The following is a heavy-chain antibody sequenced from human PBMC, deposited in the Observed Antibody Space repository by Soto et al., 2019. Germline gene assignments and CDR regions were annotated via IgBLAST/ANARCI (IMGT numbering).Heavy chain of an antibody. CDR3: AKSGCSNTICLLRGSWFDP. V-gene: IGHV1-69*02. D-gene: IGHD2-2*01. Sequence: SVKVSCKASGGTFSSYTISWVRQAPGQGLEWMGRIIPILGIANYAQKFQGRVTITADKSTSTAYMELSSLRSEDTAVYYCAKSGCSNTICLLRGSWFDPWGQGTLVTVSS. CDR2: IIPILGIA. CDR1: GGTFSSYT. J-gene: IGHJ5*02.